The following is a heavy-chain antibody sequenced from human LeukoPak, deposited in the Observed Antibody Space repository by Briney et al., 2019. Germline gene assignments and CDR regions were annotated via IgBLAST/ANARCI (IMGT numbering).Heavy chain of an antibody. D-gene: IGHD4-23*01. CDR1: GFTVSTNC. CDR3: ARRAGGYSHPYDY. J-gene: IGHJ4*02. CDR2: IYSGGST. V-gene: IGHV3-53*01. Sequence: GGSLRLSCVVSGFTVSTNCMSWVRQAPGKGLEWVSLIYSGGSTYYADSVKGRFTISRDNSKNTLYLQMNSLRAEDTAVYYCARRAGGYSHPYDYWGQGTLVTVSS.